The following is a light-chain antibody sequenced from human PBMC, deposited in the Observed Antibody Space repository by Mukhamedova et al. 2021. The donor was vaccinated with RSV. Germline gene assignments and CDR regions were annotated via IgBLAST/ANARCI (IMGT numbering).Light chain of an antibody. Sequence: WYQRRVHGKAPKLLIYKASNLQSGVPSRFSGSGSGTEFTLTISSLQPDDFATYFCQQSITYWTFGQGTKVEIK. V-gene: IGKV1-5*03. J-gene: IGKJ1*01. CDR2: KAS. CDR3: QQSITYWT.